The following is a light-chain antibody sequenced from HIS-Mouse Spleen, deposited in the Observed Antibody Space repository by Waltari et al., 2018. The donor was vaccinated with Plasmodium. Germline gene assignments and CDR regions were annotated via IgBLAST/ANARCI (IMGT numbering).Light chain of an antibody. CDR2: GAS. CDR1: QSVSSN. J-gene: IGKJ3*01. V-gene: IGKV3-15*01. CDR3: QQYNNWSFT. Sequence: EIVMTQSPATLSVSPGERATPSCRASQSVSSNLAWYQQKPGPAPRLLIYGASTRATGIPARFSGSGSGTEFTLTISSLQSEDFAVYDCQQYNNWSFTFGPGTKVDIK.